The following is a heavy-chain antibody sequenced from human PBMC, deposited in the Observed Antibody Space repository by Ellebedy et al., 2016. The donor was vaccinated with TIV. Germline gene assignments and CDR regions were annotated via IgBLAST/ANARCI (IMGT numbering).Heavy chain of an antibody. J-gene: IGHJ4*02. D-gene: IGHD3-22*01. CDR1: GFTFSSYA. V-gene: IGHV3-30-3*01. CDR2: ISYDGSNK. Sequence: GGSLRLSCAASGFTFSSYAMPWVRQAPGKGLEWVPVISYDGSNKYYANSVKGRFTISRDNSKNTLYLQMNSLRAEDTAVYYCARVRFYYDSSGYFDYWGQGTLVTVSS. CDR3: ARVRFYYDSSGYFDY.